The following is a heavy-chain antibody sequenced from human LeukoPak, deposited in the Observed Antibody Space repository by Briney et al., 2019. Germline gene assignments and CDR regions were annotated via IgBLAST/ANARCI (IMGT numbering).Heavy chain of an antibody. Sequence: ESGPALVKPTQTLTLTCTFSGFSLSTSGMCVSWIRQPPGKALEWLARIDWDDDKYYSTSLKTRLTISEDTSKNQVVLTMTNMDPVDTATYYCARTPRITMVRGVIINPYYYYGMDVWGQGTTVTVSS. CDR1: GFSLSTSGMC. CDR2: IDWDDDK. V-gene: IGHV2-70*11. CDR3: ARTPRITMVRGVIINPYYYYGMDV. J-gene: IGHJ6*02. D-gene: IGHD3-10*01.